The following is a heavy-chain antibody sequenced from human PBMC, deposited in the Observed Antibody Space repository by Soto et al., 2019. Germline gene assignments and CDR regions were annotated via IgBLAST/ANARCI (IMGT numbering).Heavy chain of an antibody. CDR3: ARSIWFGESMVSYYYYGMDV. CDR1: GFTFSNAW. V-gene: IGHV3-23*01. D-gene: IGHD3-10*01. Sequence: GGSLRLSCAASGFTFSNAWMSWVRQAPGKGLERISDISGSKDNIHYADSVKGRFTISRDNSMNTLYLQMNSLRADDTAIYYCARSIWFGESMVSYYYYGMDVWGQGTTVTVSS. J-gene: IGHJ6*02. CDR2: ISGSKDNI.